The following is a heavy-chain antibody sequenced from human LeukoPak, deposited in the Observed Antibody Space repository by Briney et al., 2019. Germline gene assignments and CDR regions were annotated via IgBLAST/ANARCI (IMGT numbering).Heavy chain of an antibody. CDR3: AKLLGTATTYDS. CDR1: GFTFSGNW. V-gene: IGHV3-7*01. CDR2: INPDGSQK. J-gene: IGHJ4*02. Sequence: PGGSLRLSCEASGFTFSGNWMSWVRQAPGKGLEWVASINPDGSQKLYVDSVKGRFTISRDNTKSSLYLQMNSLGAEDTAMYYCAKLLGTATTYDSWGKGTRVTVSS. D-gene: IGHD5-24*01.